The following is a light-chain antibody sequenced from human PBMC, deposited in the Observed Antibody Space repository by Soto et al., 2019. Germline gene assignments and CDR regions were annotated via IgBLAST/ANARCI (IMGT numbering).Light chain of an antibody. CDR3: AAWDDSLSALYV. CDR1: SSNIGSNY. CDR2: RNN. Sequence: QSVLTQPPSASGTPGQRVTISCSGSSSNIGSNYVYWYQQLPGTAPKLLIYRNNQQPSGVPDRFSGSKSGTSASLAISGLRSEDEADYYCAAWDDSLSALYVFGTGTKLTVL. V-gene: IGLV1-47*01. J-gene: IGLJ1*01.